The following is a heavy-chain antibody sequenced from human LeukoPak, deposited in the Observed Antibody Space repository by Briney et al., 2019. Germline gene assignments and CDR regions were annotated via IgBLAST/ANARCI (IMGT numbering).Heavy chain of an antibody. CDR1: GFTFSSYA. V-gene: IGHV3-30*04. J-gene: IGHJ3*02. D-gene: IGHD4-17*01. CDR3: ARGYGYDAFDI. Sequence: PGGSLRLSCAASGFTFSSYAMHWVRQAPGKGLEWVAVISYDGSNKYYADSVKGRFTISRDNSKNTPYLQMNSLRAEDTAVYYCARGYGYDAFDIWGQGTMVTVSS. CDR2: ISYDGSNK.